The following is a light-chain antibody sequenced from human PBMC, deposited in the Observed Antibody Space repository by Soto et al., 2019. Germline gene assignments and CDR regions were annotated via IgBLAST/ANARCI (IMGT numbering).Light chain of an antibody. CDR3: KHYGSSPPIT. V-gene: IGKV3-20*01. CDR1: QTVSSNH. J-gene: IGKJ5*01. Sequence: EVVLTQSPGTLSLSPGERATLSCRASQTVSSNHLIWYQQKPGQAPTLLIYGASSRATGIPDRSSGSASGTDFTLTISKLEPEDFAVYYCKHYGSSPPITFGQGTRLEIK. CDR2: GAS.